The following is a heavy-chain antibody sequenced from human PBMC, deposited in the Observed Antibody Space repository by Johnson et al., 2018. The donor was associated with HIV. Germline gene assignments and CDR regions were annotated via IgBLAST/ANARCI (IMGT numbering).Heavy chain of an antibody. J-gene: IGHJ3*02. CDR1: GFTFNYAW. CDR2: VKSKANGGTI. D-gene: IGHD2-21*02. CDR3: AKDWDVVVTADDAFDI. V-gene: IGHV3-15*01. Sequence: VQLVESGGGVLRPGGSLRLSCAASGFTFNYAWMTWVRQAPGKGLEWVGRVKSKANGGTIDYAAPVKGRFTISRDDSKNTLYLQMNSLRAEDTAVYYCAKDWDVVVTADDAFDIWGQGTMVTVSS.